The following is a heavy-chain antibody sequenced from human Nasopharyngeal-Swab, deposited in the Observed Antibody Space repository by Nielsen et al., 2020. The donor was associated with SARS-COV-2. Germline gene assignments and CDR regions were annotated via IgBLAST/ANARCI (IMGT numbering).Heavy chain of an antibody. CDR2: IYYSGST. CDR1: GGSISSSSYY. Sequence: SETLSLTCTVSGGSISSSSYYWGWIRQPPGKGLEWIGSIYYSGSTYYNPSLKSRVTISVDTSKNQFSLKLSSVTAADTAVYYCAIGALYSSGWYGYWGQGTLVTVSS. D-gene: IGHD6-19*01. V-gene: IGHV4-39*07. J-gene: IGHJ4*02. CDR3: AIGALYSSGWYGY.